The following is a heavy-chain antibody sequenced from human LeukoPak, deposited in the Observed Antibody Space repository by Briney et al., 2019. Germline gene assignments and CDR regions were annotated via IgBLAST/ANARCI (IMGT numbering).Heavy chain of an antibody. V-gene: IGHV1-69*02. D-gene: IGHD3-10*01. CDR2: IIPILGIA. CDR1: GYTFTGYY. CDR3: ATSSSGSYPYYYYYGMDV. J-gene: IGHJ6*02. Sequence: ASVKVSCKASGYTFTGYYMHWVRQAPGQGLEWMGRIIPILGIANYAQKFQGRVTITADKSTSTAYMELSSLRSEDTAVYYCATSSSGSYPYYYYYGMDVWGQGTTVTVSS.